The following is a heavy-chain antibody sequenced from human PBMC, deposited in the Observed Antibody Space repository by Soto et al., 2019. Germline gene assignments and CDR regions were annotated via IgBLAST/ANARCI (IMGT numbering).Heavy chain of an antibody. J-gene: IGHJ4*02. CDR1: GGSISSGDYY. V-gene: IGHV4-30-4*01. CDR2: IYYSGST. CDR3: AREEQQLVYFDY. Sequence: SETLSLTCTVSGGSISSGDYYWSWIRQPPGKGLEWIGYIYYSGSTYYNPSLKSRVTISVDTSKNQFSLKLSSVTAADTAVYYWAREEQQLVYFDYWGQGTLVTVSS. D-gene: IGHD6-13*01.